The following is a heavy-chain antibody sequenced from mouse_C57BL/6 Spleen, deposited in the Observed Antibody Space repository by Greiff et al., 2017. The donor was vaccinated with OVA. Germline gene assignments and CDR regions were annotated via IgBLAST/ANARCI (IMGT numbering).Heavy chain of an antibody. Sequence: QVHVKQPGAELVRPGSSVKLSCKASGYTFTSYWMDWVKQRPGQGLEWIGNIYPSDSETHYNQKFKDKATLTVDKSSSTAYMQLSSLTSEDSAVYYCARSGGNYRYAMDYWGQGTSVTVSS. V-gene: IGHV1-61*01. CDR2: IYPSDSET. J-gene: IGHJ4*01. D-gene: IGHD2-1*01. CDR3: ARSGGNYRYAMDY. CDR1: GYTFTSYW.